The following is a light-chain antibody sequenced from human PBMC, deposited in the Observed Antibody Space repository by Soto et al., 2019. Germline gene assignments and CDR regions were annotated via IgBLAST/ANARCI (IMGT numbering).Light chain of an antibody. CDR2: GAS. J-gene: IGKJ1*01. V-gene: IGKV3-20*01. Sequence: EIVMTQSPVTLSLSPGERATLSCRASQSVSSSYLAWYQQKPGQAPRPLIHGASTRATGIADRFSGSGSGTDFTLTISRLEPEDFAVYYCQLYGTSPKTFGQGTKVDI. CDR3: QLYGTSPKT. CDR1: QSVSSSY.